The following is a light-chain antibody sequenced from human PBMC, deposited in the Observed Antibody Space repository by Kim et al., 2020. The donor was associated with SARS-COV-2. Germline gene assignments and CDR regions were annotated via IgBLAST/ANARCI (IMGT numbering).Light chain of an antibody. CDR2: GAT. CDR3: HQYWSPMYT. J-gene: IGKJ2*01. V-gene: IGKV1-5*03. Sequence: DIQMTQSPSTLSASVGDRVTISCRASQTIGTWLAWYQQKPGKAPKALIYGATSLESGVPSRFSGSGSGTEFTLTITSLQPDDFATYYCHQYWSPMYTFGQGTKLEI. CDR1: QTIGTW.